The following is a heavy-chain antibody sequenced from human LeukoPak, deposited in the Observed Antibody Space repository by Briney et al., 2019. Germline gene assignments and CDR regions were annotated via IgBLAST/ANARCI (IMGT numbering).Heavy chain of an antibody. CDR2: IYYSGST. CDR3: ARAMVRGVIFFGY. Sequence: SETLSLTCTVSGGSISSYYWSWIRQPPGKGLEWIGYIYYSGSTNYNPSLKSRVTISVDTSKNQFSLKLSSVTAADTAVYYCARAMVRGVIFFGYWGQGTLVTVSS. V-gene: IGHV4-59*01. J-gene: IGHJ4*02. CDR1: GGSISSYY. D-gene: IGHD3-10*01.